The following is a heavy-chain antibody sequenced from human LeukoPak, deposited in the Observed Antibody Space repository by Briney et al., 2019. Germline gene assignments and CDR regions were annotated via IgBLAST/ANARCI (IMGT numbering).Heavy chain of an antibody. Sequence: AGGSLRLSCAASGFTFSRYEMIWVRQAPGKGLEWVSYISSRGDSIHYADSVRGRFTIPRDNAKNSLYLQMNSLRAEDTAIYYCARDPDPGEGNYWGQATLVTVSA. CDR3: ARDPDPGEGNY. V-gene: IGHV3-48*03. J-gene: IGHJ4*02. D-gene: IGHD3-16*01. CDR2: ISSRGDSI. CDR1: GFTFSRYE.